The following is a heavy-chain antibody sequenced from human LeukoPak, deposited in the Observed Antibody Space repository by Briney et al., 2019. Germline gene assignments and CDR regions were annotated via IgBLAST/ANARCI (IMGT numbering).Heavy chain of an antibody. V-gene: IGHV3-23*01. CDR3: AKDDGGSVTTTDFEY. D-gene: IGHD4-17*01. CDR2: ITGSGGST. CDR1: GFTFSNYA. Sequence: GGSLRLSCAASGFTFSNYALSWVRQVPGKGLEWVPGITGSGGSTYYADSVKGRFTISRDNSKNTLYLQMNSLRAEDTAVYSCAKDDGGSVTTTDFEYWGQGTLVTVSS. J-gene: IGHJ4*02.